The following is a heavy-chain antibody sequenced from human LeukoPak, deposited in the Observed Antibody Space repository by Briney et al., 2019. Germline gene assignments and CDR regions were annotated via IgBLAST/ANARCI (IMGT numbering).Heavy chain of an antibody. CDR3: AKSHIVGPTRDFDF. CDR1: GFSFSVNW. J-gene: IGHJ4*02. CDR2: IEKDESEK. Sequence: GGSLRLSCAASGFSFSVNWMSWVRQAPGKGPEWVASIEKDESEKYYVDSVSGRFTVSRDNAKNSLYLQMNSLRVEDTAVYYCAKSHIVGPTRDFDFWGQGTLVTVSS. V-gene: IGHV3-7*01. D-gene: IGHD1-26*01.